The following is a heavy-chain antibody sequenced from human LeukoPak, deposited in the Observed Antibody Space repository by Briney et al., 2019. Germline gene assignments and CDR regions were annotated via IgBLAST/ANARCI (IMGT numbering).Heavy chain of an antibody. CDR2: ISSGSVTI. CDR3: ARALYSGSYSAFDY. Sequence: GGSLRLSCAASGFTFSSYAMHWARQAPGKGLEWVSYISSGSVTIYYADSVKGRFTISRDNAKNSLYLQMNTLRAEDTAVYYCARALYSGSYSAFDYWGQGTLVTVSS. D-gene: IGHD1-26*01. J-gene: IGHJ4*02. V-gene: IGHV3-48*01. CDR1: GFTFSSYA.